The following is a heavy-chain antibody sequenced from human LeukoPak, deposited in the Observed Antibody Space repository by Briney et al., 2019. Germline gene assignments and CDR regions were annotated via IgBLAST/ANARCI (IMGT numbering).Heavy chain of an antibody. CDR1: GYSVTTDW. J-gene: IGHJ4*02. CDR2: IYPGDSDT. V-gene: IGHV5-51*01. D-gene: IGHD4-17*01. Sequence: GESLKISCKGSGYSVTTDWIGWVLQMPGKALEWMGIIYPGDSDTRYSPSFQGQVTISDDKSISTAYLQWSSLKASDTAMYFCARQGGYGDYGYWGQGTLVTVSS. CDR3: ARQGGYGDYGY.